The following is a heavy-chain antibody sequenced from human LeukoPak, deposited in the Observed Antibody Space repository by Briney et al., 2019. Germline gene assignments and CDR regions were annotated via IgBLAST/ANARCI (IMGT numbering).Heavy chain of an antibody. D-gene: IGHD1-26*01. CDR2: INPNSGGT. CDR3: ARVAVGATYNWFDP. J-gene: IGHJ5*02. CDR1: GYTFTGYY. Sequence: ASVKVSCKASGYTFTGYYMHWVRQAPGQGLEWMGWINPNSGGTNYAQKFQGRVTMTRDTSISTAYMELSRLRSDDTAVYYCARVAVGATYNWFDPWGQGTLVPVSS. V-gene: IGHV1-2*02.